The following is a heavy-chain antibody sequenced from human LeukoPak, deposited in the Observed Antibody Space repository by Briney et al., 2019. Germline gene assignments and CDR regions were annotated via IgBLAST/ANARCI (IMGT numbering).Heavy chain of an antibody. CDR2: IYPGDSDT. J-gene: IGHJ4*02. CDR1: GYTFTNYW. V-gene: IGHV5-51*01. Sequence: GESLKISCKGSGYTFTNYWIGWVRQMPGKGLEFMGIIYPGDSDTRYSPSFQGQVTISVDKSINTAYLQWSSLKASDSAMYYCARRHCSGGSCYLTFDYWGQGTLVTVSS. D-gene: IGHD2-15*01. CDR3: ARRHCSGGSCYLTFDY.